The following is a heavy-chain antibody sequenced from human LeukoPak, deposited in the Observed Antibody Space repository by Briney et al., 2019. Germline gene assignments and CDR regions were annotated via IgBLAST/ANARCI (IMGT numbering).Heavy chain of an antibody. CDR2: ISTSSSYI. D-gene: IGHD4-17*01. V-gene: IGHV3-21*01. CDR1: GFTLSSYS. Sequence: GGALRLSCAASGFTLSSYSMNWVRQAPGKGLEWVSSISTSSSYIYYADSVKGRFTISRDNAKNSLYLQMNSLRAEDTAVYYCAKTTDNYYYYYMDVWGKGTTVTVSS. CDR3: AKTTDNYYYYYMDV. J-gene: IGHJ6*03.